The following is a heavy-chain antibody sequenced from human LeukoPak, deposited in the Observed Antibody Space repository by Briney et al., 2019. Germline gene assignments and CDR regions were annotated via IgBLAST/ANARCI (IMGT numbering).Heavy chain of an antibody. CDR1: GDSISNSML. Sequence: SGTLSLTCTMSGDSISNSMLWSWVRQPPGKGLEWVGEKYRSGTTNYNPYLKSRVTISTDNSKNQVSLELNPVTAADTAVYFCARLKDFTGKEYYFFDLWGRGTLVTVSS. V-gene: IGHV4-4*02. CDR2: KYRSGTT. CDR3: ARLKDFTGKEYYFFDL. D-gene: IGHD2/OR15-2a*01. J-gene: IGHJ2*01.